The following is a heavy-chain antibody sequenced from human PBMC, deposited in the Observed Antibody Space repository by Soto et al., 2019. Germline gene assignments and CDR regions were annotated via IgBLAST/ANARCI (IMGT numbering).Heavy chain of an antibody. CDR1: GFPFANFL. Sequence: GGSLRLSCTDSGFPFANFLMSWFRQAPGKGLEWVGFIRSQPYGGTTQYAASVRGRFTISRDDSKGIAYLQMNSLKSEDSGVYYCIASFPFWGQGTLVTVSS. D-gene: IGHD3-10*01. CDR2: IRSQPYGGTT. V-gene: IGHV3-49*03. J-gene: IGHJ1*01. CDR3: IASFPF.